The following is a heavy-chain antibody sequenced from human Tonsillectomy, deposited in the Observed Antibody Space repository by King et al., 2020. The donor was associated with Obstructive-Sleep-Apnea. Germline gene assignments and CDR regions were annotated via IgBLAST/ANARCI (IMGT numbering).Heavy chain of an antibody. Sequence: QVQLQQSGPGLVKPSQTLSLTCAISGDSVSSNSAAWNWIRQSPLRGLEWLGRTYYRSKWYNDYAISVKSQITINPDTSKNRFKMQLNSVTPEDTAVYYCARDSRRHSGYLWEGDYYFDYWGQGTPVTVSS. D-gene: IGHD3-22*01. J-gene: IGHJ4*02. CDR3: ARDSRRHSGYLWEGDYYFDY. V-gene: IGHV6-1*01. CDR1: GDSVSSNSAA. CDR2: TYYRSKWYN.